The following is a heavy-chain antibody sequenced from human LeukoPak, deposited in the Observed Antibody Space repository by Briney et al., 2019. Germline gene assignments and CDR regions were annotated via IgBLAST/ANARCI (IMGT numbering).Heavy chain of an antibody. CDR3: AKSVFHIMTDYYFALDV. V-gene: IGHV3-30-3*02. Sequence: PGGSLRLSCAASGFTFSSYAMHWVRQAPGKGLEWVAVISYDGSNKYYADSVKGRFTVSRDNSQHTLYLQVSSLRAEDTAVYFCAKSVFHIMTDYYFALDVWGQGTTVTVSS. J-gene: IGHJ6*02. D-gene: IGHD3-9*01. CDR1: GFTFSSYA. CDR2: ISYDGSNK.